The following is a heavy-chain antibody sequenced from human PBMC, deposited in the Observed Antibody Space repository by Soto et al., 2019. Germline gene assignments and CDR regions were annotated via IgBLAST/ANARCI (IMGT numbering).Heavy chain of an antibody. D-gene: IGHD6-13*01. Sequence: LRLSCSGSGFTVSSFGMHWVRQAPGKGLEHVSTLSSNGIGTYYADSVKGRFTFSRDTSRNTLYLQMSSLRTEDTAVYYCVKDMGQAAVGIRYPYGLDVWGLGTTVTVSS. CDR1: GFTVSSFG. CDR3: VKDMGQAAVGIRYPYGLDV. V-gene: IGHV3-64D*06. CDR2: LSSNGIGT. J-gene: IGHJ6*02.